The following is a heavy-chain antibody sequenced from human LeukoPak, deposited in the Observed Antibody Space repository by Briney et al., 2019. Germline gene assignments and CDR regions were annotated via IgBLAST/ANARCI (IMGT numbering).Heavy chain of an antibody. V-gene: IGHV4-39*07. D-gene: IGHD6-19*01. CDR3: ATIYFIAVAGKFDY. J-gene: IGHJ4*02. CDR2: IFYSGDT. CDR1: GDSIRSSTYY. Sequence: SETLSHACSVSGDSIRSSTYYWGWIRQPPGKGLEWIGSIFYSGDTYYNSSLKSRVTISVDTSKNQFSLKLSSVTAADTAVYYCATIYFIAVAGKFDYWGQGTLVTVSS.